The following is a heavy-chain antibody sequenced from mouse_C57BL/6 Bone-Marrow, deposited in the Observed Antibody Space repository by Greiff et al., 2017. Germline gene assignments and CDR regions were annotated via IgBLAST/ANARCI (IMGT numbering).Heavy chain of an antibody. V-gene: IGHV1-39*01. CDR3: ARGDNFYYYAIDY. CDR1: GYSFTDYN. J-gene: IGHJ4*01. Sequence: EVQLQQSGPELVKPGASVKISCKASGYSFTDYNMNWVKQSNGQSLEWIGAINPNYGTTSYSQKFKGKATVTVDQSSSTAYMQLNSLTSEDSAVYYCARGDNFYYYAIDYWGQGTSVTVSS. CDR2: INPNYGTT.